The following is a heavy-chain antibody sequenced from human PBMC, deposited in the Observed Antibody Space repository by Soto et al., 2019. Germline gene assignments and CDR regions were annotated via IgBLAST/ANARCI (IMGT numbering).Heavy chain of an antibody. D-gene: IGHD2-2*02. CDR2: IIPIFGTA. CDR3: ASRIVVVPAALHYYYYYCMDV. J-gene: IGHJ6*02. CDR1: GGTFSSYA. V-gene: IGHV1-69*13. Sequence: SSVKVSCKASGGTFSSYAISWVRQAPGQGLEWMGGIIPIFGTANYAQKFQGRVTITADESTSTAYMELSSLRSEDTAVYYCASRIVVVPAALHYYYYYCMDVWGQGTTVTVSS.